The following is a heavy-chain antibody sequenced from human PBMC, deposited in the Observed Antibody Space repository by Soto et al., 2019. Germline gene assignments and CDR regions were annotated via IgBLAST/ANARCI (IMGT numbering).Heavy chain of an antibody. D-gene: IGHD3-3*01. J-gene: IGHJ3*02. Sequence: GGSLRLSCAASGFTFSSYAMSWVRQAPGKGLEWVSAISGSGGSTYYADSVKGRFTISRDNSKNTLYLQMNSLRAEDTAVYYCAKDRSRYDFWSGYSYDAFDIWGQGTMVTVSS. V-gene: IGHV3-23*01. CDR3: AKDRSRYDFWSGYSYDAFDI. CDR2: ISGSGGST. CDR1: GFTFSSYA.